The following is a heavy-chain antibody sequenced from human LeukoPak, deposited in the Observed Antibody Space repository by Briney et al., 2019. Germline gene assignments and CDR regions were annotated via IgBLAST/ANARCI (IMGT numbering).Heavy chain of an antibody. V-gene: IGHV4-31*03. D-gene: IGHD5-18*01. J-gene: IGHJ4*02. CDR2: IYYSGST. CDR3: ARGADTAMVTGAYYFDY. Sequence: SETLSLTCTVSGGSISSGGYYWSWIRQHPGKGLEWIGYIYYSGSTYYNPSLKSRVTISVDTSKNQFSLKLSSVTAADTAVYYCARGADTAMVTGAYYFDYWGQGTLVTVSS. CDR1: GGSISSGGYY.